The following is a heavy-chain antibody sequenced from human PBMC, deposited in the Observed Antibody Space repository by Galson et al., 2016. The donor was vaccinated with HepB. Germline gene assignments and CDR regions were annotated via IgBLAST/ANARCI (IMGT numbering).Heavy chain of an antibody. CDR3: AHKRRFSSGWMFDY. Sequence: PALVKPTQTLTLTCTFSGFSLSTGGEGVGWIRQPPGKALEWLALIYWDDDKRNSPSLKSRLTIAEDTSRKQVVLTMTNMDPVDTATYFCAHKRRFSSGWMFDYWGQGTLVTVSS. CDR1: GFSLSTGGEG. J-gene: IGHJ4*02. V-gene: IGHV2-5*02. D-gene: IGHD6-19*01. CDR2: IYWDDDK.